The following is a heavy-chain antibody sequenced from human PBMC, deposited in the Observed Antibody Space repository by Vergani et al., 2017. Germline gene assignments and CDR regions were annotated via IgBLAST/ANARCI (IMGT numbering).Heavy chain of an antibody. Sequence: QVQLQESGPGLVKPSETLSLTCTVSGGSISSYYWSWIRQPPGKGLEWIGYIYYSGSTNYNPSLKSRVTISVDTSKNQFSLKLSSVTAADTAVYYGAGERRDGYNSDWFDPWGQGTLVTVSS. CDR3: AGERRDGYNSDWFDP. V-gene: IGHV4-59*01. CDR2: IYYSGST. CDR1: GGSISSYY. D-gene: IGHD5-24*01. J-gene: IGHJ5*02.